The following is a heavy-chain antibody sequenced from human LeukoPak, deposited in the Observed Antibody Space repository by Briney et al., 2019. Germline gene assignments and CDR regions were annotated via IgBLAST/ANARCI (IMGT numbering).Heavy chain of an antibody. J-gene: IGHJ6*03. D-gene: IGHD6-13*01. CDR2: ISSSGSTI. Sequence: GGSLRLSCAASGFTFSSYEMNWVRQAPGKGLEWVSYISSSGSTIYYADSVKGRFTISRDNAKNSLYPQMNSLRAEDTAVYYCARHSIAAAGLLYYYYYMDVWGKGTTVTVSS. CDR3: ARHSIAAAGLLYYYYYMDV. V-gene: IGHV3-48*03. CDR1: GFTFSSYE.